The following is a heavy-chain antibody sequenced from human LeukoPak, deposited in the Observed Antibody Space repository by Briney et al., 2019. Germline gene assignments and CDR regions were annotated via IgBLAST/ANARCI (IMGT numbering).Heavy chain of an antibody. CDR1: GFTISSYA. Sequence: GGSLRLSCAASGFTISSYAMSWVRQTPGKGLEWVSAISGSGGSTYYADSVKGRFTISRDNSKSTLYLQMNSLRAEDTAVYYCAKDKRGSSPSVAFDYWGQGTLVTVSS. D-gene: IGHD3-16*01. CDR3: AKDKRGSSPSVAFDY. V-gene: IGHV3-23*01. CDR2: ISGSGGST. J-gene: IGHJ4*02.